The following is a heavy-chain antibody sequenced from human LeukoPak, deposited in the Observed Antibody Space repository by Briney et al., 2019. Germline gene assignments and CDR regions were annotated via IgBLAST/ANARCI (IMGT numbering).Heavy chain of an antibody. CDR3: ATASQYYYYMDV. Sequence: SETLSLTCTVSGGSITSGGYSWSWIRQHPGKGLEWIGYIYYSGSTYYNPALKSRVTISLDTSKNQFSLKLSSVTAADTAVYYCATASQYYYYMDVWGKGTTVTVSS. CDR2: IYYSGST. V-gene: IGHV4-31*03. J-gene: IGHJ6*03. CDR1: GGSITSGGYS.